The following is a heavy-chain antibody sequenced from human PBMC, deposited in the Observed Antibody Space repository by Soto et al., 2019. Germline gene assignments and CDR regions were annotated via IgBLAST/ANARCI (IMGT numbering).Heavy chain of an antibody. CDR1: GFTFSSYA. CDR2: ISYDGSNK. V-gene: IGHV3-30-3*01. CDR3: ARDGVGAIDY. J-gene: IGHJ4*02. D-gene: IGHD1-26*01. Sequence: QVQLVESGGGVVQPGRSLRLSCAASGFTFSSYAMHWVRQAPGKGLEWVAVISYDGSNKYYADSVKGRFTISRDNSKNTLYLQMNSLRAEDTAVYYCARDGVGAIDYWGQGTLVTVFS.